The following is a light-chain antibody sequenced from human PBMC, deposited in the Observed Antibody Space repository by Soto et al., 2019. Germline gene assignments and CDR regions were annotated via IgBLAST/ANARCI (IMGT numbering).Light chain of an antibody. CDR2: DAS. Sequence: EIVLTQSPATLSLSPVERATLSCRASQSINRHLAWYQQKPGQAPRLLILDASDRATGIPARFICRGSGPDFTFTISSLEPEDCAVYYCQQRSKWPPVSFGGGTKVDI. CDR1: QSINRH. CDR3: QQRSKWPPVS. J-gene: IGKJ4*01. V-gene: IGKV3-11*01.